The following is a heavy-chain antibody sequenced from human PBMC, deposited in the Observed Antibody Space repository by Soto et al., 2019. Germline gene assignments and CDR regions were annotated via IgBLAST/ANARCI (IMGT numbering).Heavy chain of an antibody. D-gene: IGHD3-3*01. Sequence: GGSLRLSCAASGFTFSTYAMTWVRQAPGKGLEWVSALSGNSGTTYSADSVKGRFTISRDNSRNTLYLQMSSLRAEDTALYYCAKGSKFTIFSPNDYWGQGTLVTVSS. J-gene: IGHJ4*02. V-gene: IGHV3-23*01. CDR3: AKGSKFTIFSPNDY. CDR1: GFTFSTYA. CDR2: LSGNSGTT.